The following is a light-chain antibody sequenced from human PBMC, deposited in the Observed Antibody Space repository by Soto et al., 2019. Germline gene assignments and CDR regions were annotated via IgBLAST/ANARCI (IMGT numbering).Light chain of an antibody. CDR2: GAS. V-gene: IGKV3-15*01. Sequence: EIVMTQSPSTLSVSPWERSTLSSSASQSVSSNLSCYQQKPGQAPRLLIYGASTRATGIPARFSGSGSGTEFTLTISSLQSEDFAVYYCQQYNNWPTWTFGQGTKVDIK. CDR1: QSVSSN. CDR3: QQYNNWPTWT. J-gene: IGKJ1*01.